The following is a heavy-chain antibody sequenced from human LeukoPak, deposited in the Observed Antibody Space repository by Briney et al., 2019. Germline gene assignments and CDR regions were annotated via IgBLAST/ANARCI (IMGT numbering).Heavy chain of an antibody. Sequence: AGGSLRLSCAASGFTFSSYSMNWVRQAPGKGLEWVSSIVSSPSTYIYYADSVKGRFTISRDNSKNTLYLQMNSLRAEDTAVYYCAKAWGSGHNYYSGMDVWGQGTTVTVSS. D-gene: IGHD6-19*01. CDR3: AKAWGSGHNYYSGMDV. V-gene: IGHV3-21*01. CDR2: IVSSPSTYI. CDR1: GFTFSSYS. J-gene: IGHJ6*02.